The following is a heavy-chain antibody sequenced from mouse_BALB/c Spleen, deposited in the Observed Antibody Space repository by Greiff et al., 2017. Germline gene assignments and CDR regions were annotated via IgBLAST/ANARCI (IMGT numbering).Heavy chain of an antibody. CDR3: TRGPYYYAMDD. V-gene: IGHV1-69*02. CDR2: IYPSDSYT. CDR1: GYTFTSYW. J-gene: IGHJ4*01. Sequence: QVQLQQPGAELVRPGASVKLSCKASGYTFTSYWINWVKQRPGQGLEWIGNIYPSDSYTNYNQKFKDKATLTVDKSSSTAYMQLSSPTSEDSAVYYCTRGPYYYAMDDWGQGTSVTVSS.